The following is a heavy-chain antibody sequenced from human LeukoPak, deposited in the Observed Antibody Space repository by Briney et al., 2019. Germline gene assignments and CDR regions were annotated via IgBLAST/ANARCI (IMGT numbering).Heavy chain of an antibody. CDR1: GFTFSSYS. CDR2: ISSSSSYI. J-gene: IGHJ1*01. D-gene: IGHD6-19*01. Sequence: PGGSLRLSCAASGFTFSSYSMKWVRQAPGKGLEWVSSISSSSSYIYYADSVKGRFTISRDNAKNSLYLQMNSLRAEDTAVYYCARDARIAVAGTGYFQHWGQGTLVTVSS. V-gene: IGHV3-21*01. CDR3: ARDARIAVAGTGYFQH.